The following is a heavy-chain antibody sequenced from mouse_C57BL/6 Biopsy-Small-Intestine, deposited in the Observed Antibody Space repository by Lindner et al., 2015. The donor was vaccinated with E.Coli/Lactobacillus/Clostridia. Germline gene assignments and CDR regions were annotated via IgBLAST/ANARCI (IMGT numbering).Heavy chain of an antibody. V-gene: IGHV1-82*01. CDR3: ARGSYYGSSPY. Sequence: VQLQESGPELVKPGASVKISCKASGYAFSSSWMNWVKQRPGKGLEWIGRIYPGDGDTNYNGKFKGKATLTADKSSSTAYMQLSSLTSEDSAVYFCARGSYYGSSPYWGQGTTLTVSS. CDR1: GYAFSSSW. D-gene: IGHD1-1*01. CDR2: IYPGDGDT. J-gene: IGHJ2*01.